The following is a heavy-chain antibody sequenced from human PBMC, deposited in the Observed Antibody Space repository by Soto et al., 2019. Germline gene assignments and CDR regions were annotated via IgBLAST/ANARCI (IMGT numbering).Heavy chain of an antibody. J-gene: IGHJ4*02. CDR3: ARNSGPDEHDSSGYFPFDY. CDR1: GEDISSFR. CDR2: MYYSGTT. D-gene: IGHD3-22*01. V-gene: IGHV4-59*13. Sequence: SETLSLTCSVSGEDISSFRWNWIRQPPGKGLEWIGFMYYSGTTDYNPSLKSRVTISIDTSKNQFSLKLRSVTAADTAVYFCARNSGPDEHDSSGYFPFDYWGQGTLVTVSS.